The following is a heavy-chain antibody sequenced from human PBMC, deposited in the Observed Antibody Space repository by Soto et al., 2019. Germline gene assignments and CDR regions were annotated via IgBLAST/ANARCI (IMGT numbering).Heavy chain of an antibody. CDR1: GYTFINYH. CDR3: ANSPLGEMATD. CDR2: INTYNGMT. V-gene: IGHV1-18*01. D-gene: IGHD5-12*01. J-gene: IGHJ4*02. Sequence: QVQLVQSGGEVKKPGASVTVSCTASGYTFINYHITWVRQAPGQGREWMAWINTYNGMTDYAQRFQGRLTMTRDTSTSTAYMELSNLGSDDTAVYFCANSPLGEMATDWGQGTLVTVSS.